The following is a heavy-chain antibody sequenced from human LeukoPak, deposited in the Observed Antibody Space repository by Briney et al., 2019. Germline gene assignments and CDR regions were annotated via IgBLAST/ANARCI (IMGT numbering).Heavy chain of an antibody. J-gene: IGHJ4*02. CDR2: INPGDSDT. D-gene: IGHD4-23*01. Sequence: GESLKISCQGSGYSFTSYWIGWVRQMPGKGPEWMGIINPGDSDTRCSPSFQGQVTISADKSITTAYLQWSSLKASDTAMYYCARQVDGGNFDYWGQGTLVTVSS. V-gene: IGHV5-51*01. CDR3: ARQVDGGNFDY. CDR1: GYSFTSYW.